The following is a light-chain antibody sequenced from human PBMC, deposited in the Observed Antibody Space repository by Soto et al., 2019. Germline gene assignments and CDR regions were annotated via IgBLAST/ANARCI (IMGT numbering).Light chain of an antibody. J-gene: IGLJ3*02. CDR2: DVT. CDR1: SSDVGGYDY. Sequence: QSALTQPASVSGSPGQSVTISCTGTSSDVGGYDYVSWYQHHPGEAPKLMIYDVTKRPSGVPDRLSGSKSGNTASLTISGLQAEDEADYYCCSYAGSYTLVFGGGTQLTVL. CDR3: CSYAGSYTLV. V-gene: IGLV2-11*01.